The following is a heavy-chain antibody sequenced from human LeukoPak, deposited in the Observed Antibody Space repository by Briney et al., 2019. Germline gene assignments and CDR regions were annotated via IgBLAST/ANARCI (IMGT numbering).Heavy chain of an antibody. J-gene: IGHJ3*02. D-gene: IGHD7-27*01. CDR3: ARGEANWYDAFDI. CDR2: INPNSGGT. CDR1: GYTFTGYY. Sequence: ASVKVSCKASGYTFTGYYMHWMRQAPGQGLEWMGWINPNSGGTNYAQKFQGRVTMTRDTSISTAYMELSRLRSDDTAVYYCARGEANWYDAFDIWGQGTMVTVSS. V-gene: IGHV1-2*02.